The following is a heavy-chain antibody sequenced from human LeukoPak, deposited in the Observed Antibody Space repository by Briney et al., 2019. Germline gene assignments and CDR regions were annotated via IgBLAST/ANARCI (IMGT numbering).Heavy chain of an antibody. J-gene: IGHJ4*02. V-gene: IGHV3-7*05. CDR2: IKEDGSDK. Sequence: GGSLRLSCAASGFTFGSYWMSWVRQAPGKRLEWVATIKEDGSDKYYVDSVKGRSTISRDNVKISVYLQMNSLRAEDTAVYYCAREKNLGTWGQGTLVTVSS. D-gene: IGHD1-14*01. CDR1: GFTFGSYW. CDR3: AREKNLGT.